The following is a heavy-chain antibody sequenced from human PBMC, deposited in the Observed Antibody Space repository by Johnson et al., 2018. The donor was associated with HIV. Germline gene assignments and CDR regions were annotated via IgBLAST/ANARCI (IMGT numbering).Heavy chain of an antibody. CDR2: INQYGSEE. CDR3: ASSTVMMTDDAFDI. J-gene: IGHJ3*02. Sequence: VQLVESGGGLVQPGRSLRLSCAASGFTFDDSAMHWVRQAPGKGLQWVANINQYGSEEYYVDSVKGRFTISRDNAKNSMYLQMNTLNAEDTAVYYCASSTVMMTDDAFDIWGQGTVVTVSP. V-gene: IGHV3-7*03. D-gene: IGHD4-11*01. CDR1: GFTFDDSA.